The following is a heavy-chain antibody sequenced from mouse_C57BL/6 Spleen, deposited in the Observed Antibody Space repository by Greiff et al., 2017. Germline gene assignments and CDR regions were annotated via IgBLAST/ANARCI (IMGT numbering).Heavy chain of an antibody. CDR3: ARMRYPYAMDY. Sequence: QVQLKESGAELVKPGASVKMSCKASGYTFTSYWITWVKQRPGQGLEWIGDIYPGSGSTNYNEKFKSKATLTVDTSSSTAYMQLSSLTSEDSAVYYCARMRYPYAMDYWGQGTSVTVSS. V-gene: IGHV1-55*01. D-gene: IGHD1-1*01. J-gene: IGHJ4*01. CDR2: IYPGSGST. CDR1: GYTFTSYW.